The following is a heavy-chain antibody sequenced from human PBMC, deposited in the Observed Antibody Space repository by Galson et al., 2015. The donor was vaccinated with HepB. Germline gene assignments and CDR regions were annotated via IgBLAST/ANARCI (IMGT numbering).Heavy chain of an antibody. V-gene: IGHV3-66*01. CDR1: GFTVNSAY. J-gene: IGHJ4*02. CDR3: ARDNYVSTGHYYALDS. Sequence: SLRLSCAASGFTVNSAYMSWVRQAPGKGLEWVSLIHRGGATYYADSVKGRFTISRDNSKNTLYLQMNSLRAEDTAVYYCARDNYVSTGHYYALDSWGQGTLVTVSS. CDR2: IHRGGAT. D-gene: IGHD3-22*01.